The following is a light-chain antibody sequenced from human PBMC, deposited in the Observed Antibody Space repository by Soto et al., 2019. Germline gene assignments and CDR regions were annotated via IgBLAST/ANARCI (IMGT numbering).Light chain of an antibody. V-gene: IGLV1-47*01. CDR3: AKWDDSLRVYV. CDR2: RND. Sequence: QSVLSQPPSASGTPGQRVTISCSTSNSRSGRNYVYWYQQLPGTAPKLLINRNDQRPSGVPDRFSGSKSGTSASLAISGLRSEDEADYYCAKWDDSLRVYVFGTGTKVTVL. J-gene: IGLJ1*01. CDR1: NSRSGRNY.